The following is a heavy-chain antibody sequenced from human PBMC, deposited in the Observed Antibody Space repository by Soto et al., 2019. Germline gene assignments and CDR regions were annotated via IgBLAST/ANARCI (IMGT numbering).Heavy chain of an antibody. CDR1: GKSLSGYY. J-gene: IGHJ4*02. CDR3: ARHHVRGRTIAGAAEF. CDR2: INHSGNT. Sequence: SETLSLTCAVYGKSLSGYYWSWIRQPPGKALEWIGEINHSGNTNYNPSLKSRVTISVDTSKNQLFLNLSSVTAADTAMYYCARHHVRGRTIAGAAEFWGQGTLVTVSS. D-gene: IGHD1-26*01. V-gene: IGHV4-34*01.